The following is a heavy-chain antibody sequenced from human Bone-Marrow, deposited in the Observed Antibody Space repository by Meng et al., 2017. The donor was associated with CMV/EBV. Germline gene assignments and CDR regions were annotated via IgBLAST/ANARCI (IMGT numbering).Heavy chain of an antibody. CDR3: ARAPSRYPYYHYGMDV. J-gene: IGHJ6*02. V-gene: IGHV3-7*01. Sequence: GESLKISCAASGFTFSSYWMSWVRQAPGKGLEWVANIKQDGSEKYYVDSVKGRFTISRDNAKNSLYLQMNSLRAEDTAVYYCARAPSRYPYYHYGMDVWGQGTTVTVSS. CDR1: GFTFSSYW. CDR2: IKQDGSEK. D-gene: IGHD1-1*01.